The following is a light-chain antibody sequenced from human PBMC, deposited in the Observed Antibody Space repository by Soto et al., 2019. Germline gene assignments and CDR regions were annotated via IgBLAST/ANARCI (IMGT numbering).Light chain of an antibody. CDR3: SSYTDSRPF. CDR2: DVS. CDR1: SSDIGGYNY. J-gene: IGLJ2*01. Sequence: QSALTQPASVSGSPGQSITISCTGTSSDIGGYNYVSWYQQHPGKAPKLVIYDVSNRPSGVSNRFSGSKSGSTASLTISGLQAEDEADYYCSSYTDSRPFFGGRTKLTVL. V-gene: IGLV2-14*03.